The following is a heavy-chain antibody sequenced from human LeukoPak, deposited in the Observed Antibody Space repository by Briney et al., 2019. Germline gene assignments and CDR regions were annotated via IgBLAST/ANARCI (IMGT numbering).Heavy chain of an antibody. CDR1: RFTFSSHA. V-gene: IGHV3-23*01. CDR2: ITASGATT. CDR3: ARLYNWNEGFDY. J-gene: IGHJ4*02. Sequence: GGSLRLSCAASRFTFSSHALSWVRQAPGKGLEWVSTITASGATTYYADSVRGRFTISRDNSKNTLYLQMNSLRAGDTALYYCARLYNWNEGFDYWGQGTLVTVSS. D-gene: IGHD1-20*01.